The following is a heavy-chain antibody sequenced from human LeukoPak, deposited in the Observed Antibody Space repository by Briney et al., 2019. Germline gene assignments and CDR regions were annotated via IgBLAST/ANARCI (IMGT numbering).Heavy chain of an antibody. CDR1: AYTFSNYG. CDR3: ARDLDGSGSYYTDY. CDR2: ISAYNGNT. V-gene: IGHV1-18*01. Sequence: ASVKVSCKTSAYTFSNYGFNWVRQAPGQGLEWMGWISAYNGNTKYAQRFQGRFTMTTDTSTRTAYMELRSLTSDDTAVYYCARDLDGSGSYYTDYWGQGTLVTVSS. J-gene: IGHJ4*02. D-gene: IGHD3-10*01.